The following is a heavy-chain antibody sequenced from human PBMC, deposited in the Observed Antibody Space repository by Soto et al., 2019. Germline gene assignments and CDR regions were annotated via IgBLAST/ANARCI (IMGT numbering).Heavy chain of an antibody. Sequence: SVKVSCKASGDTFNIYTFNWVRQAPGQGLEWMRGIFAMFGSPHNAEKFQHRLTITSDDYTTIVYMELCAGRSEDTAVYYCATNWSSVVLDSWVQGSLVTVSS. V-gene: IGHV1-69*13. CDR1: GDTFNIYT. CDR3: ATNWSSVVLDS. CDR2: IFAMFGSP. J-gene: IGHJ4*02. D-gene: IGHD3-3*01.